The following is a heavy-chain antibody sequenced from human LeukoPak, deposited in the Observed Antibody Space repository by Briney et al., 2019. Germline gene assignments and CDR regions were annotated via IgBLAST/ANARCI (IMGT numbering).Heavy chain of an antibody. J-gene: IGHJ6*04. Sequence: SGTLSLTCAVSGGSISSSHWWTWVRQPPGKGLEWIGEIYHSGSTTYNPSLKSRVTISVDRSKNQFSLELSSLTAADTAVYYCARVGPLVTKYYYGMDVWGKGTTVTVSS. V-gene: IGHV4-4*02. CDR1: GGSISSSHW. CDR2: IYHSGST. CDR3: ARVGPLVTKYYYGMDV. D-gene: IGHD3-9*01.